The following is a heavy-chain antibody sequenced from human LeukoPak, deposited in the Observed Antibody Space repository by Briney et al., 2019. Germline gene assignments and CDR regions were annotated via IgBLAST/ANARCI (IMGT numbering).Heavy chain of an antibody. Sequence: PSETLSLTCAVYGGSFSGYYWSWIRQPPGKGLEWIGEINHSGSTNYNPSLKSRVTISVDTSKNQFSLKLSSVTAADTAVYYCARQSGTYQTLTERITMLRGVKDYFDCWGQGTLVTVSS. V-gene: IGHV4-34*01. D-gene: IGHD3-10*01. CDR2: INHSGST. CDR1: GGSFSGYY. J-gene: IGHJ4*02. CDR3: ARQSGTYQTLTERITMLRGVKDYFDC.